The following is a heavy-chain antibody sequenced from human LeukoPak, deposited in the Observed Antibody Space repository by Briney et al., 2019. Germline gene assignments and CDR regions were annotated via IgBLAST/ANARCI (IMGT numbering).Heavy chain of an antibody. CDR2: IYYSGST. CDR3: ASFRRRWLAIDY. J-gene: IGHJ4*02. V-gene: IGHV4-61*08. Sequence: DPSETLSLTCTVSGGSVTSPDYYWSWIRQPPGKGLEWIGDIYYSGSTTYNPSLKRRITISLDTSKNQFSLNLRSVTAADTAVYYCASFRRRWLAIDYWGQGTLVTVSS. D-gene: IGHD6-19*01. CDR1: GGSVTSPDYY.